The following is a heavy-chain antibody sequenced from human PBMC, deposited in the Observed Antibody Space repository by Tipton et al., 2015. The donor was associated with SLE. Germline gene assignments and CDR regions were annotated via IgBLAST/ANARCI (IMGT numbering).Heavy chain of an antibody. CDR3: ARGRGYCSGGSCPAVVKVLDY. CDR2: IYHSGST. V-gene: IGHV4-38-2*02. J-gene: IGHJ4*02. D-gene: IGHD2-15*01. Sequence: TLSLTCTVPGYSISRGYYWGWIRQPPGKGLEWIGSIYHSGSTYYNPSLKSRVTISLDTSKNQFSLKLSSVTAADTAVYYCARGRGYCSGGSCPAVVKVLDYWGQGTLATVSS. CDR1: GYSISRGYY.